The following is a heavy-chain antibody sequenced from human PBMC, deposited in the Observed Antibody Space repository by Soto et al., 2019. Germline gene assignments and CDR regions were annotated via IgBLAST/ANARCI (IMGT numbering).Heavy chain of an antibody. D-gene: IGHD2-15*01. J-gene: IGHJ5*02. CDR2: ISGSGGST. CDR1: GLTFSSYA. Sequence: GGSLRLSCAASGLTFSSYAMSWVRQAPGKGLEWVSAISGSGGSTYYADSLKGRFTITRDNSKNTLYLQMNSLRAEDTAVYYCARQVVAATNWFDPWGQGTLVTVSS. V-gene: IGHV3-23*01. CDR3: ARQVVAATNWFDP.